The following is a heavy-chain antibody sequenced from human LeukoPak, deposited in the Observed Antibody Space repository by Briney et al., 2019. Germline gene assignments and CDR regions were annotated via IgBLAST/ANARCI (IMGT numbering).Heavy chain of an antibody. V-gene: IGHV4-39*01. CDR2: IYYSGNT. CDR3: ARRGSSSGTFDY. D-gene: IGHD6-6*01. CDR1: GGSISSSGYY. J-gene: IGHJ4*02. Sequence: PSETLSLTCTVSGGSISSSGYYWGWIRQPPGKGLEWIGSIYYSGNTYYNPSLKSRVTVSVDTSKNQFSLKLNSVTAADTAVYYCARRGSSSGTFDYWGQGTLVTVSS.